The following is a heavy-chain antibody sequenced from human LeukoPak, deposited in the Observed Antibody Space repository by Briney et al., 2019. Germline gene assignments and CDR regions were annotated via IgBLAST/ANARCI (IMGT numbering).Heavy chain of an antibody. CDR3: ARDPGYSYGIDY. V-gene: IGHV3-30-3*01. J-gene: IGHJ4*02. D-gene: IGHD5-18*01. Sequence: GGSLRLSCAASGFTFSSYAMHWVRQAPGKGLEWVAVISYDGSNKYYADSVKGRFTISRDNSKNTLYLQMNSLRAEGTAVYYCARDPGYSYGIDYWGQGTLVTVSS. CDR1: GFTFSSYA. CDR2: ISYDGSNK.